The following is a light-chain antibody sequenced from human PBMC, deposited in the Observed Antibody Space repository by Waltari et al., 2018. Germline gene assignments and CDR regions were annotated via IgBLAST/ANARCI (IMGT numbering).Light chain of an antibody. CDR2: NAS. Sequence: EIVMTQSPATLSVSPGERATLSCRASQNVINNLAWYQHKPGQAPRLLIYNASTRATGIPARFSGSGSGTEFTLTVSSLQSEDFAVYFCQQYNYWPTFGGGTKVEI. J-gene: IGKJ4*01. CDR1: QNVINN. CDR3: QQYNYWPT. V-gene: IGKV3-15*01.